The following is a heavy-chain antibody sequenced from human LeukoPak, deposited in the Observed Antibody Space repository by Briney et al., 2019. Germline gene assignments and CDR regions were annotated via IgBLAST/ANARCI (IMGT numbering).Heavy chain of an antibody. J-gene: IGHJ4*02. D-gene: IGHD5-18*01. CDR3: AKGVRYSYGLGRFDY. CDR2: ISGSGGST. CDR1: GFTFSSYA. V-gene: IGHV3-23*01. Sequence: GGSLRLSCAASGFTFSSYAMSWVRQAPGKGLEWVSAISGSGGSTYYADSVKGRFTISRDNAQNSLYLQINSLRAEDTAVYYCAKGVRYSYGLGRFDYWGQGTLVTVSS.